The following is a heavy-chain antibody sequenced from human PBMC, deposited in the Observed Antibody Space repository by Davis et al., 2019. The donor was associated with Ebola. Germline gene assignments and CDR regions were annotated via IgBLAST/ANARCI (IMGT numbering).Heavy chain of an antibody. Sequence: GESLKISCAASKFSFSTYWMSWVRQAPGKGLEWVANIHQGGREKYYVDSVKGRFTISRDNAKNSLYLQMNSLRAEDTAVYYCAKWDGYGDYWGQGTLVTVSS. J-gene: IGHJ4*02. CDR1: KFSFSTYW. D-gene: IGHD5-24*01. CDR2: IHQGGREK. V-gene: IGHV3-7*03. CDR3: AKWDGYGDY.